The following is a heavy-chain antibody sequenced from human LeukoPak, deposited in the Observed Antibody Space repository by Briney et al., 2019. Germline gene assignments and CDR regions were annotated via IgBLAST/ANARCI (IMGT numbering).Heavy chain of an antibody. J-gene: IGHJ4*02. D-gene: IGHD3-3*01. Sequence: GESLKISCKGSGYTFSSYWIGWVRQMPGKGLEWMGIIYPGDSDTRYSPSLHGQVTISVDTSIGTAYLQWSSLKASDTAIYYCARQNDFRLDYWGQGTLVTVSS. CDR2: IYPGDSDT. CDR1: GYTFSSYW. CDR3: ARQNDFRLDY. V-gene: IGHV5-51*01.